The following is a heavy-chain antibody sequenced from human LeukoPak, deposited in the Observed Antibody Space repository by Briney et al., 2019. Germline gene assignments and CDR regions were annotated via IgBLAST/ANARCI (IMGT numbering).Heavy chain of an antibody. Sequence: GGSLILSCAASGFTFSSYTMHWVRQAPGKGLEYVSAITTNGGRTYYANSFKGRFTISRDNSKSTLYLQMGSLRTEDMAVYYCARGRLVVTALDYWGQGTLVTVSS. CDR3: ARGRLVVTALDY. V-gene: IGHV3-64*01. CDR1: GFTFSSYT. CDR2: ITTNGGRT. D-gene: IGHD2-21*02. J-gene: IGHJ4*02.